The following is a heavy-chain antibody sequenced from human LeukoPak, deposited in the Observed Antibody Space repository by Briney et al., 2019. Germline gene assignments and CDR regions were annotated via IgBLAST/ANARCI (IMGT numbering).Heavy chain of an antibody. Sequence: PSETLYLTCTVSGGSISSYYWGWIRQPPGKGLEWIGSIYYSGSTYYNPSLKSRVTISVDTSKNQFSLKLSSVTAADTAVYYCASQGLFDAAYWGQGTLVTVSS. CDR3: ASQGLFDAAY. D-gene: IGHD3-22*01. V-gene: IGHV4-39*01. J-gene: IGHJ4*02. CDR1: GGSISSYY. CDR2: IYYSGST.